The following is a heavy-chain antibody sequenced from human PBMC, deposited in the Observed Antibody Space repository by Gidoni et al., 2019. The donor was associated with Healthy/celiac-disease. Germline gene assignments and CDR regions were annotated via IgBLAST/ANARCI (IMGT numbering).Heavy chain of an antibody. CDR2: ISGSGGST. Sequence: VQLLASGGGLVQPGGSLRLSCSASGFTFSSYAMSWVRQAPGKGLEWVSAISGSGGSTYYADSVKGRFTISRDNSKNTLYLQMNSLRAEDAAVYYCANQREIAVAPFFDYWGQGTLVTVSS. D-gene: IGHD6-19*01. V-gene: IGHV3-23*01. J-gene: IGHJ4*02. CDR3: ANQREIAVAPFFDY. CDR1: GFTFSSYA.